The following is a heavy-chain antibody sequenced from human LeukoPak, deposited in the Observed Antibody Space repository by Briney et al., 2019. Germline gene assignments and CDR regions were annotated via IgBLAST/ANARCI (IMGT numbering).Heavy chain of an antibody. V-gene: IGHV1-46*01. D-gene: IGHD6-13*01. CDR1: GYTFTSYY. Sequence: ASVKVSCKASGYTFTSYYMHWVRQAPGQGLEWMGIINPSGGSTSYAQKFQGRVTMTRDMSTSTVYMELSSLRSEDTAVYYCPMMSEGDSSSWYGNYWGQGTLVTVSS. CDR2: INPSGGST. J-gene: IGHJ4*02. CDR3: PMMSEGDSSSWYGNY.